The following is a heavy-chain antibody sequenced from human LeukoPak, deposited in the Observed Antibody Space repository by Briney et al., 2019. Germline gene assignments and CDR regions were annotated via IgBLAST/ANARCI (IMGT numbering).Heavy chain of an antibody. D-gene: IGHD2-21*01. V-gene: IGHV3-7*03. CDR2: IKQDGSEK. J-gene: IGHJ4*02. CDR3: ARGFRGYYFDY. Sequence: GGSLRVSCAASGFTFSSYWMSWVRQAPGKGLEWVANIKQDGSEKYYVDSVKGRFTVSRDNAKNSLYLQMNSLRAEDTAVYYCARGFRGYYFDYWGQGTVVTVSS. CDR1: GFTFSSYW.